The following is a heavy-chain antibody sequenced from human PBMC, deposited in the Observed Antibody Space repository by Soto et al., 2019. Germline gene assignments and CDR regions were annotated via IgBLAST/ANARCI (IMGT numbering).Heavy chain of an antibody. CDR1: GGTFSNYA. J-gene: IGHJ5*02. Sequence: QVQLVQSGAEVKKPGSSVKVSCKASGGTFSNYAINWVRQAPGQGLEWMGGIIPMFGTANYAQKFQGRVTITADESTSTAYMELSSLRAEDTAVYYCARDARSSSYNWFDPWGQGTLVPVSS. V-gene: IGHV1-69*12. CDR2: IIPMFGTA. D-gene: IGHD2-2*01. CDR3: ARDARSSSYNWFDP.